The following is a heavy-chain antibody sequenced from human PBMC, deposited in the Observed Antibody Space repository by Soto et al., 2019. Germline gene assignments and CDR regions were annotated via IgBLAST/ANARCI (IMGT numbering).Heavy chain of an antibody. CDR3: AREALATRYYYGMDV. CDR1: GYTFTSYG. V-gene: IGHV1-18*01. J-gene: IGHJ6*02. D-gene: IGHD3-3*02. CDR2: ISAYNGNT. Sequence: ASVKVSCKASGYTFTSYGISWVRQAPGQGLEWMGWISAYNGNTNYAQKLQGRVTMTTDTSTSTAYMELRSLRSDDTAVYYCAREALATRYYYGMDVWGQGTTVTVSS.